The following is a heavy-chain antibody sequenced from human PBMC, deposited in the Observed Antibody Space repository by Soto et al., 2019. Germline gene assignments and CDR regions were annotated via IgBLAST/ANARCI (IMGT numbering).Heavy chain of an antibody. V-gene: IGHV3-21*01. J-gene: IGHJ6*02. CDR1: GFTFSSYS. D-gene: IGHD3-3*01. CDR3: ARELITIFGVVIPLPDYGMDV. Sequence: PGGSLRLSCAASGFTFSSYSMNWVRQAPGKGLEWVSSISSSSSYIYYADSVKGRFTISRDNAKNSLYLQMNSLRAEDTAVYYCARELITIFGVVIPLPDYGMDVWGQGTTVTVSS. CDR2: ISSSSSYI.